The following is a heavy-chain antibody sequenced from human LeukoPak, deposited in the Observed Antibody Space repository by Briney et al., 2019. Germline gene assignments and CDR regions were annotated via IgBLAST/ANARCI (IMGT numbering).Heavy chain of an antibody. CDR1: GGSISSGGYS. CDR2: IYYSGST. V-gene: IGHV4-61*08. Sequence: SQTLSLTCAVSGGSISSGGYSWSWIRQPPGKGLEWIGYIYYSGSTNYNPSLKSRVTISVDTSKNQFSLKLSSVTAADTAVYYCARAEGGYYDFWSGYNNWFDPWGQGTLVTVSS. J-gene: IGHJ5*02. D-gene: IGHD3-3*01. CDR3: ARAEGGYYDFWSGYNNWFDP.